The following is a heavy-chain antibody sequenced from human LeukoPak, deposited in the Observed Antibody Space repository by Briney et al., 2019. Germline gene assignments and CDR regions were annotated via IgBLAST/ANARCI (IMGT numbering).Heavy chain of an antibody. J-gene: IGHJ4*02. Sequence: SETLSLTCTVSGGSISSSDYYWGWIRQPPGKGLEWIGTIYYSGSTYYNPSLKSRVTISVDTSNKQFSLKLSSVTAADTAVYYCARMKPTFDYWGQGTLVTVSS. CDR2: IYYSGST. CDR1: GGSISSSDYY. CDR3: ARMKPTFDY. V-gene: IGHV4-39*01.